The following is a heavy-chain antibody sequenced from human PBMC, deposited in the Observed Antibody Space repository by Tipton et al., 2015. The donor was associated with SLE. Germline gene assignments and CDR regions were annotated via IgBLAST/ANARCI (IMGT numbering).Heavy chain of an antibody. CDR3: ARTYLGRNDFDI. D-gene: IGHD7-27*01. Sequence: TLSLTCTVSGGSISSYYWSWIRQPPWKGLEWIGYIYTSGSTNYNPSLKSRVTLSVDTSKNQFSLKLSSVTAADTAVYYYARTYLGRNDFDIWGQGTMVTVSS. V-gene: IGHV4-4*09. CDR1: GGSISSYY. CDR2: IYTSGST. J-gene: IGHJ3*02.